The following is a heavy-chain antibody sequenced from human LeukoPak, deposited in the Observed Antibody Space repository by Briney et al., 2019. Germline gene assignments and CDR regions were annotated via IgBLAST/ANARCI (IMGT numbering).Heavy chain of an antibody. CDR2: VNGNGGST. CDR3: AKSLYGGCDY. V-gene: IGHV3-23*01. Sequence: GGSLRLPCAASGFSFSTYAMSWVRQAPGRGLEWVSGVNGNGGSTSYADSVKGRFTIFRDNSKNTVYLQMNSLRVEDTAVYYCAKSLYGGCDYWGQGTVVTVSS. D-gene: IGHD3-16*02. J-gene: IGHJ4*02. CDR1: GFSFSTYA.